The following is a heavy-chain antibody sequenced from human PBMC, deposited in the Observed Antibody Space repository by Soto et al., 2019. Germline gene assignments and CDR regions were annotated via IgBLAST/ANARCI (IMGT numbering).Heavy chain of an antibody. CDR3: ARESHDILTGPPWVWYFDL. CDR1: GGSFSGYY. Sequence: QVQLQQWGAGPLRPLETLSLTCGVSGGSFSGYYWAWIRHSPGTGLEWIGEINDRGSINYNPSLKSRVRISVDTSKNHYSLNLRSVTAADTAVYYCARESHDILTGPPWVWYFDLWGRGTLVTVSS. J-gene: IGHJ2*01. D-gene: IGHD3-9*01. CDR2: INDRGSI. V-gene: IGHV4-34*01.